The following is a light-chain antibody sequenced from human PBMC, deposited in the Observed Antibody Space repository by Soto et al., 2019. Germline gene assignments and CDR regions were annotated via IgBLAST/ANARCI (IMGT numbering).Light chain of an antibody. CDR2: GAS. CDR3: QQYGSSPPYT. J-gene: IGKJ2*01. V-gene: IGKV3-20*01. Sequence: EIVLTQSPGTLSLSPGDGATLSCRASQSVISNYLAWYQQKPGQAPRLLIFGASNRASDIPDRFSGSGSGTDFTLTISRLEPEEFAVYYCQQYGSSPPYTFGQGTKLEIK. CDR1: QSVISNY.